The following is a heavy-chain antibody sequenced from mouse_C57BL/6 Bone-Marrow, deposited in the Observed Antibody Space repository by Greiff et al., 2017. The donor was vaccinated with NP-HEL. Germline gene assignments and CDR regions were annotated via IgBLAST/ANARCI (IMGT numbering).Heavy chain of an antibody. CDR1: GFNIKDDY. V-gene: IGHV14-4*01. CDR3: TTNLLLRDY. Sequence: VQLQQSGAELVRPGASVKLSCTASGFNIKDDYMHWVKQRPEQGLEWIGWIDPENGDTAYASKFQGKATITADTSSNTAYLQLSSLTSEDTAVYYCTTNLLLRDYWGQGTTLTVSS. J-gene: IGHJ2*01. D-gene: IGHD1-1*01. CDR2: IDPENGDT.